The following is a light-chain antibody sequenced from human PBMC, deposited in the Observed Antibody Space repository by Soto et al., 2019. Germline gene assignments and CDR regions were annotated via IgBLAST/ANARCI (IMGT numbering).Light chain of an antibody. Sequence: SVLTQPSPVSGSPGQSITISCPGNSSDVGSYNLVSWYQQHPGKAPKLMIYEVSKRPSGVSNRFSGSKSGNTASLTISGLQAEDEADYYCCSYAGSSTPYVFGTGTKVTVL. CDR2: EVS. CDR1: SSDVGSYNL. J-gene: IGLJ1*01. CDR3: CSYAGSSTPYV. V-gene: IGLV2-23*02.